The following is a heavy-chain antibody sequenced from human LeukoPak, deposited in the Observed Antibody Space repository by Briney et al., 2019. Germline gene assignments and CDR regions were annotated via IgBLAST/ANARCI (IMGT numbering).Heavy chain of an antibody. Sequence: PGGSLRLSCAASGFTFSSYWMSWVRQAPGKGLERVANIKQDGSEKYYVDSVKGRFTISRDNAKNSLYLQMNSLRAEDTAVYYCARDSIAAAGPCWDWGQGTLVTVSS. D-gene: IGHD6-13*01. CDR2: IKQDGSEK. J-gene: IGHJ4*02. V-gene: IGHV3-7*01. CDR3: ARDSIAAAGPCWD. CDR1: GFTFSSYW.